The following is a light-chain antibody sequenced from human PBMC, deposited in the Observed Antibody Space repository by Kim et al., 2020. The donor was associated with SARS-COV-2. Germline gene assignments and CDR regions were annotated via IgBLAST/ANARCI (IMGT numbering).Light chain of an antibody. V-gene: IGKV1-27*01. CDR2: DAA. CDR1: QGISNY. J-gene: IGKJ3*01. Sequence: SVGGRVTITCRASQGISNYLAWYQQKPGKVPKLLIYDAATWQSGVLSRFSGSGSGTDFTLTISSRQPEDDATYYCQKYNSAPIFTFGPGTKVDIK. CDR3: QKYNSAPIFT.